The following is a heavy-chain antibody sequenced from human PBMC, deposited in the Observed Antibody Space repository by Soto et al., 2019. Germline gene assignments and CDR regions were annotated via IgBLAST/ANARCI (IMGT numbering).Heavy chain of an antibody. J-gene: IGHJ5*01. CDR2: ISPSGSIT. CDR3: AKDRTRPDS. Sequence: EVQLLESGGGLVQPGGSLRLSCAASGITFGSYAMSWVRQAPGKGPEWVSSISPSGSITYYADSVKGRFTISRDNAKNTLYLQMNSLRAEDTAVYHCAKDRTRPDSWGQGTLVTVSS. CDR1: GITFGSYA. V-gene: IGHV3-23*01.